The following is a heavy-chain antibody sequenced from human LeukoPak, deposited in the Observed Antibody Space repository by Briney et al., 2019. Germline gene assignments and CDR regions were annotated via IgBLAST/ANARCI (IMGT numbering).Heavy chain of an antibody. CDR2: ISGYNGNT. CDR3: ARDGLEDVRHSSNWLVRYNYYGMDV. CDR1: GYTFSTYG. V-gene: IGHV1-18*01. Sequence: ASLKVSCKASGYTFSTYGISWVRQAPGQGLKWIGWISGYNGNTKYVQELQDRITLTRDTSTTTVYMELTSLRSDDTAVYYCARDGLEDVRHSSNWLVRYNYYGMDVWGQGTTVTATS. D-gene: IGHD3-16*01. J-gene: IGHJ6*02.